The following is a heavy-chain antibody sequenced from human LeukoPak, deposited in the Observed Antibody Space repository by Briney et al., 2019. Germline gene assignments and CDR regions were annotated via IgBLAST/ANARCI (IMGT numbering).Heavy chain of an antibody. J-gene: IGHJ4*02. CDR2: IIPILGIA. CDR3: ARTRGSYYSDY. D-gene: IGHD1-26*01. CDR1: GGTFSSCA. V-gene: IGHV1-69*04. Sequence: SVKVSCKASGGTFSSCAVSWVRQAPGQGLEWMGRIIPILGIANYAQKFQGRVTITADKSTSTAYMELSSLRSEDTAVYYCARTRGSYYSDYWGQGTLVTVSS.